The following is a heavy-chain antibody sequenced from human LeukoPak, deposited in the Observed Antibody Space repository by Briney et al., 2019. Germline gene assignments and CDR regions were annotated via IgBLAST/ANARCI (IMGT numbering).Heavy chain of an antibody. J-gene: IGHJ4*02. CDR1: GFTFSSYA. Sequence: GGSLRLSCAAPGFTFSSYAMSWVRQAPGKGLEWVSAISGSGGSTYYADSVKGRFTISRDNSKNTLYLQMNSLRAEDTAVYYCATYCSSTSCRGEDYWGQGTLVTVSS. CDR2: ISGSGGST. V-gene: IGHV3-23*01. D-gene: IGHD2-2*01. CDR3: ATYCSSTSCRGEDY.